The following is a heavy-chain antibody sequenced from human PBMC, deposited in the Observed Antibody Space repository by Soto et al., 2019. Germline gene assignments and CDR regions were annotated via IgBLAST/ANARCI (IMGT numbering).Heavy chain of an antibody. CDR3: VRGGLDYGDLYWYFDL. CDR2: IIPIFGTA. Sequence: QVQLVQSGAEVKKPGSSVKVSCKASGGTFSSYAISWVRQAPGQGLEWMGGIIPIFGTANYAQKFQGRVTITADESTSTAYMELSSLRSEDTAVYYCVRGGLDYGDLYWYFDLWGRGTLVTVSS. V-gene: IGHV1-69*01. J-gene: IGHJ2*01. CDR1: GGTFSSYA. D-gene: IGHD4-17*01.